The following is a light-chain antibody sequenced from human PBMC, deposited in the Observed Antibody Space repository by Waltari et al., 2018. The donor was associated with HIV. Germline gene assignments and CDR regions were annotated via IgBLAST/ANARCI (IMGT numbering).Light chain of an antibody. V-gene: IGLV1-47*01. CDR1: SVGSNY. CDR3: ATWDDWLSGGV. CDR2: RNN. Sequence: QSVVTQPPSASGTPGQRVTISCSGSSVGSNYVYWYQQLPGTAPKLLIYRNNQRPSGVPDRFSGSRSDTSVSLSISGLRSEDEADYYCATWDDWLSGGVFGGGTKLTVL. J-gene: IGLJ3*02.